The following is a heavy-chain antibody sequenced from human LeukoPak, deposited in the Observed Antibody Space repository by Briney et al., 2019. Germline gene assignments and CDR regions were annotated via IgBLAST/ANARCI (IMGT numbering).Heavy chain of an antibody. CDR1: GFTFSTYC. J-gene: IGHJ4*02. D-gene: IGHD1-26*01. CDR3: AGDVAGWADY. V-gene: IGHV3-7*01. CDR2: IKEDESAK. Sequence: GGSLRLSCAASGFTFSTYCMAWVRQAPGKGLEWVANIKEDESAKHQADSVKGRFTISRDNAQNSVYLQMSSLRGEDTAVYYCAGDVAGWADYWGQGTLVTVSS.